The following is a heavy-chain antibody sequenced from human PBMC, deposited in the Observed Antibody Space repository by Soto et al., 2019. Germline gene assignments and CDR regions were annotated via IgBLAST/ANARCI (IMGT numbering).Heavy chain of an antibody. D-gene: IGHD1-26*01. Sequence: PSETLSLTCTVSGGSISSYYWSWIRQPAGKGLEWIGRIYTSGSTNYNPSLKSRVTMSVDTSKNQFSLKLNSVTAADTAVYYCARDTRLEGATVGLYDFWGQGTLVTVSS. J-gene: IGHJ4*02. CDR2: IYTSGST. V-gene: IGHV4-4*07. CDR3: ARDTRLEGATVGLYDF. CDR1: GGSISSYY.